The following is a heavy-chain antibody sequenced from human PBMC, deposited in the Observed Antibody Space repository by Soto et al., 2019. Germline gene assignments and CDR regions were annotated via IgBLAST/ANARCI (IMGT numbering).Heavy chain of an antibody. Sequence: SETLSLTCTVSGGSISSGGYNWSWIRQQTGKDLEWYGYIYYSGSTYYNPSLKSRVTISVDTSKNQFSLKLSSVTAADTAVYYCARVFCYYDSSGYIDAFDIWGQGTMVTVSS. V-gene: IGHV4-31*03. CDR2: IYYSGST. CDR1: GGSISSGGYN. CDR3: ARVFCYYDSSGYIDAFDI. J-gene: IGHJ3*02. D-gene: IGHD3-22*01.